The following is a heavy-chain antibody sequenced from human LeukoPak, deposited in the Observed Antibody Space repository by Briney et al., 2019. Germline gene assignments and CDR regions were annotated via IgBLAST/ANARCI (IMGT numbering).Heavy chain of an antibody. J-gene: IGHJ6*03. CDR3: ARVDQYYSYGSGGPNYYYYYYMDV. Sequence: GGSLRLSCAASEFTFSDYHMSWVRQAPGKGLEWISYISSSSSTIYYADSVKGRFTISRDNAKNSLYLRMNSLRAEDTAVYFCARVDQYYSYGSGGPNYYYYYYMDVWGKGTTVTISS. CDR2: ISSSSSTI. CDR1: EFTFSDYH. V-gene: IGHV3-11*04. D-gene: IGHD3-10*01.